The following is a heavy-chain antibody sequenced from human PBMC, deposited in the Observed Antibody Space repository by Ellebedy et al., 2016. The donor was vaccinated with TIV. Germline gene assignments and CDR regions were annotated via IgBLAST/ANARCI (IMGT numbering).Heavy chain of an antibody. D-gene: IGHD1-14*01. CDR1: GFTFSSSG. J-gene: IGHJ4*02. CDR2: ITSINT. V-gene: IGHV3-23*01. Sequence: PGGSLRLSCAASGFTFSSSGMSWVRQAPGKGLEWVSTITSINTHYADSVKGLFIISRDNSKNTLYLQMNSLRAEDTAVYYCAKSPSRKPGLVDSWGQGTLVTVSS. CDR3: AKSPSRKPGLVDS.